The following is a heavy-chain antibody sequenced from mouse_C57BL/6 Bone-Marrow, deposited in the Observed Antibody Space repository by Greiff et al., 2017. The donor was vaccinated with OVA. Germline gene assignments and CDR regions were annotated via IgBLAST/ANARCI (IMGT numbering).Heavy chain of an antibody. D-gene: IGHD1-1*01. CDR2: IRNKANNHAT. V-gene: IGHV6-6*01. CDR3: RGGLLRYYFDY. CDR1: GFTFSDAW. J-gene: IGHJ2*01. Sequence: EVQRVESGGGLVQPGGSMKLSCAASGFTFSDAWMDWVRQSPEKGLEWVAEIRNKANNHATYYAESVKGRFTISRDDSKSSVYLQMNSLRAEDTGIYYCRGGLLRYYFDYWGQGTTLTVSS.